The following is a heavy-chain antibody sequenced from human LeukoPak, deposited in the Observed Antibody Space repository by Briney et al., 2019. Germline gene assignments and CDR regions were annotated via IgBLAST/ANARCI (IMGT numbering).Heavy chain of an antibody. D-gene: IGHD3-10*01. CDR3: ARKRHYLDV. J-gene: IGHJ6*02. Sequence: PSETLSLTCAVYIGSFSGYYWSWIRQPPGKGLEWIGEINHSGSTNYNPSLKSRVTMSVDTSKNQFSLRLSSMTAADTAVYYCARKRHYLDVWGQGTTVTVSS. V-gene: IGHV4-34*01. CDR1: IGSFSGYY. CDR2: INHSGST.